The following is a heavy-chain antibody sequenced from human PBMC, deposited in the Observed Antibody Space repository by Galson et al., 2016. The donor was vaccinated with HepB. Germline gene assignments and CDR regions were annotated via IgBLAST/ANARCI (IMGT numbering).Heavy chain of an antibody. CDR3: ARSPMYDYDSSGYISYYYYAMDV. D-gene: IGHD3-22*01. Sequence: PALVKPPQTLTLTCTFSGFSLTTVGMCVSWIRQPPGKALEWLALIDWHDDKYYSTSPKTRAIISTDTSTNQVVLTLTNMDPVDTATYYCARSPMYDYDSSGYISYYYYAMDVWGQGTTVTVSS. CDR2: IDWHDDK. V-gene: IGHV2-70*01. J-gene: IGHJ6*02. CDR1: GFSLTTVGMC.